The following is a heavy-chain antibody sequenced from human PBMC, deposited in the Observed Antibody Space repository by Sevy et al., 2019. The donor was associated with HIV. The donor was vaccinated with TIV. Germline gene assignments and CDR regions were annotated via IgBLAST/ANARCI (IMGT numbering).Heavy chain of an antibody. CDR2: ISHDGNKE. J-gene: IGHJ6*02. Sequence: GGSLRLSCAASGFTFSAYAVHWVRQAPGKGLEWVAVISHDGNKENYAQSVRGRFTLSRDNSKKTLFLQMNGLRTDDTGLYYCAREKGSEFYYGLDVWGQGTTVTVSS. CDR1: GFTFSAYA. D-gene: IGHD3-10*01. CDR3: AREKGSEFYYGLDV. V-gene: IGHV3-30-3*01.